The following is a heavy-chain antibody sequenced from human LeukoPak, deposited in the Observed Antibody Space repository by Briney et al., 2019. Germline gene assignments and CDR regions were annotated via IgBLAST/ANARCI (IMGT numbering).Heavy chain of an antibody. CDR1: GGTFSSYA. CDR2: IIPILGIA. Sequence: SAKVSCKASGGTFSSYAISWVRQAPGQGLEWMGRIIPILGIANYAQKFQGRVTITADKSTSTAYMELSSLRSEDTAVYYCARVLSGGSYYRLDYWGQGTLVTVSS. CDR3: ARVLSGGSYYRLDY. D-gene: IGHD1-26*01. J-gene: IGHJ4*02. V-gene: IGHV1-69*04.